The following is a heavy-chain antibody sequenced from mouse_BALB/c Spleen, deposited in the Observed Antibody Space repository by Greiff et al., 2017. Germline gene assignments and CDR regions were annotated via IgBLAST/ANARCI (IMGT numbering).Heavy chain of an antibody. CDR1: GFNIKDTY. V-gene: IGHV14-3*02. CDR3: ARTSTVVATDYAMDY. CDR2: IDPANGNT. Sequence: VQLQQSGAELVKPGASVKLSCTASGFNIKDTYMHWVKQRPEQGLEWIGRIDPANGNTKYDPKFQGKATITADTSSNTAYLQLSSLTSEDTAVYYCARTSTVVATDYAMDYWGQGTSVTVSS. D-gene: IGHD1-1*01. J-gene: IGHJ4*01.